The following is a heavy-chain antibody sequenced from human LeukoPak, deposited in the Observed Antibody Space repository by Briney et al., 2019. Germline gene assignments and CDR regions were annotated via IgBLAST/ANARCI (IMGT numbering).Heavy chain of an antibody. Sequence: PGRSLRLSCAASGFTFSSYAMHWVRQAPGKGLEWVAVISYDGSNKYYADSVKGRFTISRDNSKNTLYLQMNSLRAEDTAVYYCAKDWGTAMVNYYFDYWGQGTLVTVSS. D-gene: IGHD5-18*01. J-gene: IGHJ4*02. CDR3: AKDWGTAMVNYYFDY. CDR1: GFTFSSYA. CDR2: ISYDGSNK. V-gene: IGHV3-30*04.